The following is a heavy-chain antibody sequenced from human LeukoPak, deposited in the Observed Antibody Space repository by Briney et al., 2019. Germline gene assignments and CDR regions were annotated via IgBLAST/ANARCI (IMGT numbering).Heavy chain of an antibody. CDR2: IKQDGSEK. Sequence: GSLRLSCAVSGLTVSSNHMIWVRQAPGKGLEWVANIKQDGSEKNYVDSVKGRFTISRDNAKNSLYPQMNSLRAEDTAMYYCARDSAYNAFDYWGQGTLVTVSS. V-gene: IGHV3-7*05. J-gene: IGHJ4*02. D-gene: IGHD1-14*01. CDR1: GLTVSSNH. CDR3: ARDSAYNAFDY.